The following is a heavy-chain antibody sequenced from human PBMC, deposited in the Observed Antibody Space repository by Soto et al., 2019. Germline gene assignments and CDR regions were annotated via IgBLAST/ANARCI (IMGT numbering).Heavy chain of an antibody. CDR2: INPKSGGT. Sequence: ASVKVSCKASGYSFTDYHLPWVRQAPGQGLEWLGRINPKSGGTSTAQKLQGWLTITTDTSISTASIELTRLTSGGTAIYYCARGDSTDCSNGVCSFFYNHDMDVWGQGTTVTVSS. CDR3: ARGDSTDCSNGVCSFFYNHDMDV. V-gene: IGHV1-2*04. J-gene: IGHJ6*02. D-gene: IGHD2-8*01. CDR1: GYSFTDYH.